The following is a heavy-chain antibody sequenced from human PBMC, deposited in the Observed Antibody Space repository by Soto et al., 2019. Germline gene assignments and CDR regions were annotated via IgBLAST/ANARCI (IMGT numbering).Heavy chain of an antibody. J-gene: IGHJ4*02. Sequence: EVQLVESGGGLVQPGGSLRLSWAASGFTFSSYWMSWVRQAPGKGLEWVANIKQDGSEIYYVDSVKGRFTISRDNAKNQLYLQMNSLKAEDTAVYYCARDQYSNGYADYWGQGTLVTVAS. CDR3: ARDQYSNGYADY. V-gene: IGHV3-7*01. D-gene: IGHD5-18*01. CDR2: IKQDGSEI. CDR1: GFTFSSYW.